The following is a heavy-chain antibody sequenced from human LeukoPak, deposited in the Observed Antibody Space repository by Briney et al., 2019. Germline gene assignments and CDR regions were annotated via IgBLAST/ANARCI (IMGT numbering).Heavy chain of an antibody. Sequence: GGSLRLSCAASGFTFSSYWMHWVRQAPGQGLVWVSRFNSDGITTSYADSVKGRFSISRDNAKNTLDLQMNSLSAEDTAVYYCARGRYYFDSWGQGILVTVSS. CDR3: ARGRYYFDS. CDR1: GFTFSSYW. D-gene: IGHD1-14*01. V-gene: IGHV3-74*01. J-gene: IGHJ4*02. CDR2: FNSDGITT.